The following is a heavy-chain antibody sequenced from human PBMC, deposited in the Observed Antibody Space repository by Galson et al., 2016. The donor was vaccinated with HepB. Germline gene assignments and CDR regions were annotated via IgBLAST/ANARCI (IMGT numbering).Heavy chain of an antibody. V-gene: IGHV3-23*01. CDR2: INAGGNNR. Sequence: SLRLSCAASGFTFSTCPMGWVRQAPGTGPEWVSGINAGGNNRYYSDSVKGRFAISRDNSKNTRYLQLDNMRGEDTAVYYCVKYVGLDGFDYWGQGTRVIVAS. CDR1: GFTFSTCP. J-gene: IGHJ4*02. CDR3: VKYVGLDGFDY. D-gene: IGHD3/OR15-3a*01.